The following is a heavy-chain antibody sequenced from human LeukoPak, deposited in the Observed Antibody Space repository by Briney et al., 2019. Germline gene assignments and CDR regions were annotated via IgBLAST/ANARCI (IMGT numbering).Heavy chain of an antibody. CDR2: INPNSGST. CDR3: ARGLKSVDY. V-gene: IGHV1-2*04. CDR1: GYAFTVYY. Sequence: ASVKVSFKASGYAFTVYYMHWVRQATGQGLEWMGWINPNSGSTNYAQKFQGWVTKTRDTSISTAYMELSSLRSEDTAVYYCARGLKSVDYWGQGTLVTVSS. J-gene: IGHJ4*02.